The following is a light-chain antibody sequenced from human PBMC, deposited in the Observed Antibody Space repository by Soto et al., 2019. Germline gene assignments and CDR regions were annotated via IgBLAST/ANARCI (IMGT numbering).Light chain of an antibody. Sequence: DIQMTQSPSSLSASVGDRVTITCRASQSNSSNLNWYQQKPGKAPKLLIYAASTLQSGVPSRFSGSGSGTDFTLTISSLQPEDFATYYCQQSYSTPRTFGGGTKVEIK. CDR1: QSNSSN. CDR2: AAS. J-gene: IGKJ4*01. V-gene: IGKV1-39*01. CDR3: QQSYSTPRT.